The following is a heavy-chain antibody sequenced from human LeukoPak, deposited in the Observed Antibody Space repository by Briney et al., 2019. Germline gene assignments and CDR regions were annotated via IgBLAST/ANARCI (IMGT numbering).Heavy chain of an antibody. V-gene: IGHV3-33*01. CDR1: GFTFSSYG. CDR3: ARGGQGAVDY. CDR2: IWYDGSNK. D-gene: IGHD3-16*01. Sequence: PGGSLRLSCAASGFTFSSYGMHWVRQAPGKGLEWVVVIWYDGSNKYYADSVKGRFTISRDNAKNTLYLQMNSLRAEDTAVYYCARGGQGAVDYWGQGTLVTVSS. J-gene: IGHJ4*02.